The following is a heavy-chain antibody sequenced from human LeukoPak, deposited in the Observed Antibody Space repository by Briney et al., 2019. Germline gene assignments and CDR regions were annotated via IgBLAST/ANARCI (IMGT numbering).Heavy chain of an antibody. CDR2: ISYDGSNK. V-gene: IGHV3-30*18. J-gene: IGHJ4*02. CDR1: GFTFSSYA. D-gene: IGHD3-22*01. CDR3: AKERRITMIVVVTILFDY. Sequence: GGSLRLSCAASGFTFSSYAMSWVRQAPRKGLEWVGVISYDGSNKYYADSVKGRFTISRDNSKNTLYLQMNSLRAEDTAVYYCAKERRITMIVVVTILFDYWGQGTLVTVSS.